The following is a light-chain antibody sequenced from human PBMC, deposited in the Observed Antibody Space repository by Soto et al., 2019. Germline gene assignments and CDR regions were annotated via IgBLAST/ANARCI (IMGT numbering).Light chain of an antibody. CDR3: SSYTSSTTYV. J-gene: IGLJ1*01. CDR1: SSDVGGYNY. Sequence: ALTQPASVSGSPGQSITISCTGTSSDVGGYNYVSWYQQHPGKAPKPMIFEVSNRPSGVSNRFSGSKSGNTASLTISGLQAEDEADYYCSSYTSSTTYVFGTGTKVTVL. V-gene: IGLV2-14*01. CDR2: EVS.